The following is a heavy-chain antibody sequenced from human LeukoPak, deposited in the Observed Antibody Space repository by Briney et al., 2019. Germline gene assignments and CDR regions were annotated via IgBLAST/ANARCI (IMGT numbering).Heavy chain of an antibody. CDR2: IKQDGGEI. CDR3: ARDHWNANWFDP. CDR1: KFTFSNFW. Sequence: EGSLRLSCAASKFTFSNFWMSWVRQAPGKGLEWVATIKQDGGEIYYVDSVKGRFTISRDNAKNSLYLQMNSLRAEDTAVYYCARDHWNANWFDPWGQGTLVTVSS. V-gene: IGHV3-7*01. D-gene: IGHD1-1*01. J-gene: IGHJ5*02.